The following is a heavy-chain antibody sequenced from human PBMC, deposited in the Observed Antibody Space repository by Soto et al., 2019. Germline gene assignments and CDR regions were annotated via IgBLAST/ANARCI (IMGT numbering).Heavy chain of an antibody. CDR1: GFTFSDYY. CDR3: AFTYYYDSSGYPDY. J-gene: IGHJ4*02. Sequence: QVQLVESGGGLVKPGGSLRLSCAASGFTFSDYYMSWIRQAPGKGLEWVSYISSSSSYTNYADSVKGRFTISRDNAKNSLYLQMNSLRAEDTAVYYCAFTYYYDSSGYPDYWGQGTLVTDSS. V-gene: IGHV3-11*05. CDR2: ISSSSSYT. D-gene: IGHD3-22*01.